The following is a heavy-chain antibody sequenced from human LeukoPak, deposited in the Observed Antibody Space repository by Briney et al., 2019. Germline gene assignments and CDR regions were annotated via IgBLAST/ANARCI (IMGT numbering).Heavy chain of an antibody. D-gene: IGHD3-3*01. V-gene: IGHV3-9*01. Sequence: GGSLRLSCAASGFIFDDHGMHWVRQAPGKGLEWVSGISWSSGIIGYADSVKGRFTISRDNAKNSLYLQMESLRAEDTAVYYCAKDTGSPADAITMEDNAFDIWGQGTMVTVSS. CDR1: GFIFDDHG. J-gene: IGHJ3*02. CDR3: AKDTGSPADAITMEDNAFDI. CDR2: ISWSSGII.